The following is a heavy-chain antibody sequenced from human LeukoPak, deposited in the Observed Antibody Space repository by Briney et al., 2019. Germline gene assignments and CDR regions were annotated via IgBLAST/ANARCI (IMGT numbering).Heavy chain of an antibody. CDR3: ARSAGVVVTAPPDY. J-gene: IGHJ4*02. CDR2: FDPEDGET. CDR1: GYTLTELS. V-gene: IGHV1-24*01. Sequence: GASVKVSCKVSGYTLTELSMHWARQAPGKGLEWMGGFDPEDGETIYAQKFQGRVTMTTDTSTSTAYMELRSLRSDDTAVYYCARSAGVVVTAPPDYWGQGTLVTVSS. D-gene: IGHD2-21*02.